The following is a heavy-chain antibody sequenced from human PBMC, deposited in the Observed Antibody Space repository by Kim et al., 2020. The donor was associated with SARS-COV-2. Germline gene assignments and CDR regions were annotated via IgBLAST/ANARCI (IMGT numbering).Heavy chain of an antibody. CDR1: GGSISSYF. V-gene: IGHV4-59*01. D-gene: IGHD4-17*01. CDR3: ARVFYGGTSEVDY. CDR2: IYYSGST. Sequence: SETLSLTCTVSGGSISSYFWSWIRQPPGKGLEWIGYIYYSGSTNYNPSLKSRVTISVDTSKNQFSLKLTSVTAADTAVYYCARVFYGGTSEVDYWGQGTLVTVSS. J-gene: IGHJ4*02.